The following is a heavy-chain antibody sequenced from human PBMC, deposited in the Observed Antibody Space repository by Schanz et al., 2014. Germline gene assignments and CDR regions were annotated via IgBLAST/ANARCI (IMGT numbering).Heavy chain of an antibody. CDR3: ARALKANVAIFGVIAAQNYYYMDV. D-gene: IGHD3-3*01. CDR1: GYIFINSG. Sequence: QIQLVQSGPEVKKPGATVKVSCKASGYIFINSGISWVRQATGQGLEWMGWMNPKTGNTDHAQKFQGRVSMTWDTSTSTAYVDLSRLRSEDTGVYYCARALKANVAIFGVIAAQNYYYMDVWGKGTTVTVSS. J-gene: IGHJ6*03. V-gene: IGHV1-8*02. CDR2: MNPKTGNT.